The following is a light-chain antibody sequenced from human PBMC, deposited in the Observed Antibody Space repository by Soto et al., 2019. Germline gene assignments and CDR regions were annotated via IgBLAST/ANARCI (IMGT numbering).Light chain of an antibody. V-gene: IGKV2-28*01. J-gene: IGKJ2*01. Sequence: DIVMTQSPLSLPVTPGEPASISSRSSQSLLQSNGYNYLDWYVQKPGQSPQPLIYLGSNRAPGVPDRFSGSGSGTDFTLTISRVEPEDVGVYFCMQALRMYTFVQGTKPETK. CDR3: MQALRMYT. CDR2: LGS. CDR1: QSLLQSNGYNY.